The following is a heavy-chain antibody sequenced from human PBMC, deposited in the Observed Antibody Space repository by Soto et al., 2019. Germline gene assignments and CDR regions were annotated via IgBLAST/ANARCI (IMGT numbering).Heavy chain of an antibody. CDR3: ATTYYFGSGSAY. Sequence: QLQLQESGPGLVKPSETLSLTCTVSGGSISSSSYYWGWIRQPPGKGLEWIGSIYYSGSTYYNPSLQHRVTISVDTSKTQFSLQLSSVTAADTAVYYCATTYYFGSGSAYWGQGTLVTVSS. D-gene: IGHD3-10*01. V-gene: IGHV4-39*01. CDR1: GGSISSSSYY. J-gene: IGHJ4*02. CDR2: IYYSGST.